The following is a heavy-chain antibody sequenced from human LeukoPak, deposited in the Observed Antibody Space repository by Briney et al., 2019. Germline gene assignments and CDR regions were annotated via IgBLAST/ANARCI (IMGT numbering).Heavy chain of an antibody. CDR2: IIPIFGTA. V-gene: IGHV1-69*05. CDR1: GGTFSSYA. CDR3: AEGIAARPGGFYFDY. Sequence: SVKVSCKASGGTFSSYAISWARQAPGQGLEWMGGIIPIFGTANYAQKFQGRVTITTDESTSTAYMELSSLRSEDTAVYYCAEGIAARPGGFYFDYWGQGTLVTVSS. J-gene: IGHJ4*02. D-gene: IGHD6-6*01.